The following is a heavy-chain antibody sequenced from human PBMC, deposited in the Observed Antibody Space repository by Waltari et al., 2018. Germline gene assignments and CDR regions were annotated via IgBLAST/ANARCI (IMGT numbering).Heavy chain of an antibody. CDR3: ARKRPYYYGSGSYPNFDY. D-gene: IGHD3-10*01. J-gene: IGHJ4*02. V-gene: IGHV4-4*02. CDR2: IYHSGST. Sequence: QVQLQESGPGLVKPSGTLSLTCAVSGGSISSSNWWSWVRQPPGTGLEWIGEIYHSGSTNYNPSLKSRVTISVDKSKNQFSLKLSSVTAADTAVYYCARKRPYYYGSGSYPNFDYWGQGTLVTVSS. CDR1: GGSISSSNW.